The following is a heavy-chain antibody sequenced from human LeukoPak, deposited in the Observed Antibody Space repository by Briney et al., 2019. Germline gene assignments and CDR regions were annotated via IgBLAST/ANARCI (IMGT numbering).Heavy chain of an antibody. CDR1: GFTFSNYA. Sequence: GGSLRLSCSASGFTFSNYAIHWVRQAPGKGLDYVSAISSDGTNTHYADSVKGRFTISRDNSKNTVYLQMSSLRAEDTAVYYWVKGYVFLWFGGVDDDIWVDPWGQGTLVTVSS. D-gene: IGHD3-10*01. CDR2: ISSDGTNT. CDR3: VKGYVFLWFGGVDDDIWVDP. V-gene: IGHV3-64D*06. J-gene: IGHJ5*02.